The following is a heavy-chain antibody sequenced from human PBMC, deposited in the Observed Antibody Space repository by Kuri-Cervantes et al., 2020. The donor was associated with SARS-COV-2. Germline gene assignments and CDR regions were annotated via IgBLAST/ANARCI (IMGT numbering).Heavy chain of an antibody. J-gene: IGHJ4*02. CDR2: ISGSGGST. D-gene: IGHD6-6*01. Sequence: GESLKISCAASGFTFSSCAMSWVRQAPGKGLEWVSAISGSGGSTYYADSVKGRFTISRDNSKNTLYLQMNSLRAEDTAVYCCAKVKPPRSYSSSAFDYWGQGTLVTVSS. CDR3: AKVKPPRSYSSSAFDY. CDR1: GFTFSSCA. V-gene: IGHV3-23*01.